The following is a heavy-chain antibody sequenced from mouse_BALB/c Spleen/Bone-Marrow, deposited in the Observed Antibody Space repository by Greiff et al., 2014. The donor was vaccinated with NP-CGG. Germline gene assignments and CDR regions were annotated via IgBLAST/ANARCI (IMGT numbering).Heavy chain of an antibody. CDR1: GYAFTNYL. CDR2: INPGSGGT. V-gene: IGHV1-54*01. J-gene: IGHJ4*01. Sequence: VKLMESGAELVRPGTSVKVSCKASGYAFTNYLIEWVKQRPGQGLEWIGVINPGSGGTNYNEKFKGKATLTADKSSSTAYMQLSSLTSDDSAVYFCARQLGPPYAVDYWGQGTSVTVSS. CDR3: ARQLGPPYAVDY. D-gene: IGHD3-1*01.